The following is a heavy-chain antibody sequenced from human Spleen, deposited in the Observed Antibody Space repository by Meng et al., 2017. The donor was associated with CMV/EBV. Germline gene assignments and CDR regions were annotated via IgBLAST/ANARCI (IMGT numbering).Heavy chain of an antibody. Sequence: GESLKISCAASGFTFSSYEMNWVRQAPGKGLEWVSYISSSGSTIYYADSVKGRFTISRDNDKNSLYLQMNSLRAEDTAVYYCASSESPGDYYYGMDVWGPGTTVTVSS. J-gene: IGHJ6*02. V-gene: IGHV3-48*03. CDR2: ISSSGSTI. D-gene: IGHD3-10*01. CDR3: ASSESPGDYYYGMDV. CDR1: GFTFSSYE.